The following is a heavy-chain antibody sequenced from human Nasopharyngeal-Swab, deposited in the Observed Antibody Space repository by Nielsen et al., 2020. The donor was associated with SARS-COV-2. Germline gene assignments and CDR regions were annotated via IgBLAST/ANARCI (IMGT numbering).Heavy chain of an antibody. CDR2: IYPGDSDT. J-gene: IGHJ6*02. Sequence: GESLKISCKGSGYRFSTYWINWVRQMPGKGLEWMGIIYPGDSDTRYSPSFQGQVSISVDKSITTAYLQWNSLKASDTATYFCAIDYGLGTYGLDVWGQGTRVTASS. CDR1: GYRFSTYW. D-gene: IGHD3-10*01. V-gene: IGHV5-51*01. CDR3: AIDYGLGTYGLDV.